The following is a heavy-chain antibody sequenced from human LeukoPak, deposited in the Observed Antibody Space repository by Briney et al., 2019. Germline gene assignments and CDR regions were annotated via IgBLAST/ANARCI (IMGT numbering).Heavy chain of an antibody. CDR2: ISGSGSNT. D-gene: IGHD3-10*01. Sequence: GGSLRLSCAASGFTFSNYAVSWVRQAPGKGLEWVSAISGSGSNTYYADSVKGRFTMSRDNAKNTLHLQMNSLSAEDTAVYYCAKSQWFRESPYIDYWGQGTLVTVSS. V-gene: IGHV3-23*01. CDR1: GFTFSNYA. CDR3: AKSQWFRESPYIDY. J-gene: IGHJ4*02.